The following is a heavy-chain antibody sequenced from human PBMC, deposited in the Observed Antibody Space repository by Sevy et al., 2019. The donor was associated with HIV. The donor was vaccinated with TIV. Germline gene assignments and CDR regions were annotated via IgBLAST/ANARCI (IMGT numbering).Heavy chain of an antibody. CDR1: GFTSGDYI. J-gene: IGHJ6*02. Sequence: GGSLRLSCTPSGFTSGDYILTWFRQAPGKGLEWVGFIRSKTYGGTTEYAASVKGRITISRDDPKNIAYLRMNSLKTEDTAVYYCTRTSYYYDSGSYFGMDVWGQGTTVTVSS. V-gene: IGHV3-49*03. CDR3: TRTSYYYDSGSYFGMDV. D-gene: IGHD3-10*01. CDR2: IRSKTYGGTT.